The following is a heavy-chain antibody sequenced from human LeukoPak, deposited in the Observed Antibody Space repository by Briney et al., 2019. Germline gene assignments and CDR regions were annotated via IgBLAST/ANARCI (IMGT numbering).Heavy chain of an antibody. V-gene: IGHV1-69*04. D-gene: IGHD3-10*01. Sequence: SVKVSCKASGGTFSSYAISWVRQAPGQGLEWMGRIIPILGIANYAQKFQGRVTITADKSTSTAYMELSSLRSEDTAVYYCAREGGYYGSGTWDFDYWGQGTLVTVSS. CDR1: GGTFSSYA. CDR3: AREGGYYGSGTWDFDY. CDR2: IIPILGIA. J-gene: IGHJ4*02.